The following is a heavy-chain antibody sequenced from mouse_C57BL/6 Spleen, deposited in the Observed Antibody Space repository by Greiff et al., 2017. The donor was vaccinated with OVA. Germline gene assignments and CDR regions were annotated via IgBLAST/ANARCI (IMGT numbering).Heavy chain of an antibody. Sequence: VKLQQPGAELVKPGASVKLSCKASGYTFTSYWMHWVKQRPGQGLEWIGMIHPNSGSTNYNEKFKSKATLTVDKSSSTAYMQLSSLTSEDSAVYYCARGEDYYGSSYVAMDYWGQGTSVTVSS. CDR3: ARGEDYYGSSYVAMDY. V-gene: IGHV1-64*01. J-gene: IGHJ4*01. CDR1: GYTFTSYW. CDR2: IHPNSGST. D-gene: IGHD1-1*01.